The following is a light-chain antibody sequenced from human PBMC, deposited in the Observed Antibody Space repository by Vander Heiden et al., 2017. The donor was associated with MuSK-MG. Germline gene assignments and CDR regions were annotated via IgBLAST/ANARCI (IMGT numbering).Light chain of an antibody. V-gene: IGKV1-39*01. CDR3: QQSYSNPALT. J-gene: IGKJ4*01. CDR2: DAS. CDR1: QSISSY. Sequence: DIQMTQSPSSLSASVGDRVTITCRASQSISSYLNWYQQKPGKAPKLLIYDASSLQSGVPSRFSGSGSGTDFTLTISSLQPEDFATYYCQQSYSNPALTFGGGTKVEIK.